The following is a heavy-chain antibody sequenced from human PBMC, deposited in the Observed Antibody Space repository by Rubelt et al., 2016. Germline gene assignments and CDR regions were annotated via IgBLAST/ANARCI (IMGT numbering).Heavy chain of an antibody. CDR1: GGSLNGYY. CDR2: INHSGST. J-gene: IGHJ4*02. V-gene: IGHV4-34*01. CDR3: ARGRDGDRMGC. D-gene: IGHD4-17*01. Sequence: QVQLQQWGAGVLKPSETLSLTCAVYGGSLNGYYWSWFRQAPGKGLEWIGEINHSGSTYYNPSLKSRVTISVDTSKNQFSLKLSSVTAADTAVYYCARGRDGDRMGCWGQGTLVTVSS.